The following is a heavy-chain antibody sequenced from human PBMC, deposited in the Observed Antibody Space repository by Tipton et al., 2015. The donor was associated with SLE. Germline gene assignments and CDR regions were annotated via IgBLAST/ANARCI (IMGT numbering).Heavy chain of an antibody. D-gene: IGHD3-3*01. J-gene: IGHJ4*02. CDR1: GGSFSGHY. CDR3: ARSPGIFGVAIDY. V-gene: IGHV4-59*08. Sequence: TLSLTCAVYGGSFSGHYWSWIRQPPGKGLEWIGYIYYSGSTNYNPSLKSRVTISVDTSKNQFSLKLSSVTAADTAVYYCARSPGIFGVAIDYWGQGTLVTVSS. CDR2: IYYSGST.